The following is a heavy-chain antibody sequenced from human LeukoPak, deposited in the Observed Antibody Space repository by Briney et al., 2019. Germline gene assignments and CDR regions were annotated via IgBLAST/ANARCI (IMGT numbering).Heavy chain of an antibody. Sequence: PSETLSLTCTVSGGSISGYYWSWVRQPAGKGLEWIGRIYSSGSANYNPSLKSRVTMSVDTSNNQFSLKLTSVSAADTAVYYCARLRRFGELFDYWGQGTLVTVSS. D-gene: IGHD3-10*01. CDR3: ARLRRFGELFDY. CDR1: GGSISGYY. CDR2: IYSSGSA. V-gene: IGHV4-4*07. J-gene: IGHJ4*02.